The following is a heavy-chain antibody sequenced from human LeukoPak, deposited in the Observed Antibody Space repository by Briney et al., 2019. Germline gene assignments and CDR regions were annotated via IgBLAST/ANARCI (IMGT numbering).Heavy chain of an antibody. D-gene: IGHD3-16*01. Sequence: SETLSLTCTVSNYSISSGYYWAWIRQPPGKGLEWIGNIYHSGDTYYNPSLKSRVSLSVDTSENQFSLKLSSVTAADTAVYYCAGTYSLYDPFDIWGQGTMVTVSS. J-gene: IGHJ3*02. CDR1: NYSISSGYY. CDR2: IYHSGDT. CDR3: AGTYSLYDPFDI. V-gene: IGHV4-38-2*02.